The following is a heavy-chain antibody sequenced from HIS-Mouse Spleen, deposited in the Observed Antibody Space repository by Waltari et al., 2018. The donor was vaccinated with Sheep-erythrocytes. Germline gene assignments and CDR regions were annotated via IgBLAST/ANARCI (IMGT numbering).Heavy chain of an antibody. CDR1: GFTFSSYS. CDR3: ARVASGATFDY. J-gene: IGHJ4*02. D-gene: IGHD1-26*01. CDR2: ISSSSSYI. Sequence: EVQLVESGGGLVKPGGSLRLSCAASGFTFSSYSMNWVRQAPGKGLECIYSISSSSSYIYYADSVKGRFTISRDNAKNSLYLQMNSLRAEDTAVYYCARVASGATFDYWGQGTLVTVSS. V-gene: IGHV3-21*01.